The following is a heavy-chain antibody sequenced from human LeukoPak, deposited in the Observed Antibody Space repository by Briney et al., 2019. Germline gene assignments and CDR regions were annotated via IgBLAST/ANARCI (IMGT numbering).Heavy chain of an antibody. CDR1: GFNFSDYY. J-gene: IGHJ4*02. CDR3: AKFSSSPDY. D-gene: IGHD6-6*01. CDR2: ISGSGGST. V-gene: IGHV3-23*01. Sequence: PGGSLRLSCAASGFNFSDYYMSWIRQAPGKGLEWVSAISGSGGSTYYADSVKGRFTISRDNSKNTLYLQMNSLRAEDTAVYYCAKFSSSPDYGAQEPRVPVSS.